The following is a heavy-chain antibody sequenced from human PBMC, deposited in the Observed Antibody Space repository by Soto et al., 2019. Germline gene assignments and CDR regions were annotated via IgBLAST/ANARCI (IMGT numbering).Heavy chain of an antibody. CDR1: CGSISSYY. D-gene: IGHD3-22*01. CDR2: IYYSGST. CDR3: ASGNYYDSSGYGV. V-gene: IGHV4-59*01. Sequence: SESLSLTCAFSCGSISSYYWSFIRHPPGKGLEWIGYIYYSGSTNYNPSLKSRVTISVDTSKNQFSLKLSSVTAADTAVYYCASGNYYDSSGYGVWGQGTLVTVSS. J-gene: IGHJ4*02.